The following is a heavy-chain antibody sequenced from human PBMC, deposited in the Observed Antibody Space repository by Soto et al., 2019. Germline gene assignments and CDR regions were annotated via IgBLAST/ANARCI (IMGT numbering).Heavy chain of an antibody. D-gene: IGHD4-17*01. CDR3: AAQGREMTTVTTVDY. CDR2: IYYSGST. J-gene: IGHJ4*02. Sequence: SETLSLTCTVSGGSISSSSYYWGWIRQPPGKGLEWIGSIYYSGSTYYNPSLKSRVTISVDTSKNQFSLKLSSVTAADTAVYYCAAQGREMTTVTTVDYWGQGTLVTVSS. V-gene: IGHV4-39*01. CDR1: GGSISSSSYY.